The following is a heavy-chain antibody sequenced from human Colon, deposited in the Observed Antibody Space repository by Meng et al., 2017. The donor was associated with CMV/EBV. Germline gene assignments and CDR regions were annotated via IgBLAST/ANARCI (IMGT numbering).Heavy chain of an antibody. CDR1: GFTVSSNY. V-gene: IGHV3-66*02. CDR3: ARDPSGVYEGSYFGI. Sequence: GESLKISCAASGFTVSSNYMSWVRQAPGKGLEWVSVIYSGGSTYYADSVKGRFTISRDNSKNTLYLQMNSLRAEDTAVYYCARDPSGVYEGSYFGIWGQGTLVTVSS. J-gene: IGHJ4*02. CDR2: IYSGGST. D-gene: IGHD1-26*01.